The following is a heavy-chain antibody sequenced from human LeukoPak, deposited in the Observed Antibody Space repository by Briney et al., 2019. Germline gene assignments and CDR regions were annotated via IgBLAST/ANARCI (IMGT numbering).Heavy chain of an antibody. J-gene: IGHJ6*03. CDR1: GGSFSGYC. V-gene: IGHV4-34*01. Sequence: PSETLSLTCAVYGGSFSGYCWSWIRQPPGKGLEWIGEINHSGSTNYNPSLKSRVTISVDTSKNQFSLKLSSVTAADTAVYYCARQSSYGFYYYYYMDVWGKGTTVTVSS. CDR2: INHSGST. CDR3: ARQSSYGFYYYYYMDV. D-gene: IGHD5-18*01.